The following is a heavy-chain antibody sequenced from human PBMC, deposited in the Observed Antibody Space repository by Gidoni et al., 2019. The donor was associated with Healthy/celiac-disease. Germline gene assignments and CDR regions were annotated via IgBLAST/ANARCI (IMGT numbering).Heavy chain of an antibody. CDR3: ARDCGSPRRATSTVTADSAFDI. J-gene: IGHJ3*02. CDR2: IKQDGSEK. V-gene: IGHV3-7*01. D-gene: IGHD4-17*01. CDR1: GFTFSSYG. Sequence: EVQLVESGGGLVQPGGSLRRYCAASGFTFSSYGMSWVRQAPGKGLEWVANIKQDGSEKYYVDSVKGRFTISRDNAKNSLYLQMNSLRAEDTAVYYCARDCGSPRRATSTVTADSAFDIWGQGTMVTVSS.